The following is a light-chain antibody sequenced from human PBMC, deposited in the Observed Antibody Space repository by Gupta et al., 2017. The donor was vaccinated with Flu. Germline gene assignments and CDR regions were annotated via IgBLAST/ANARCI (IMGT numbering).Light chain of an antibody. CDR1: QKVSSTF. J-gene: IGKJ1*01. CDR3: QQSDSSPWT. V-gene: IGKV3-20*01. Sequence: TLSLSSVESATLTCRASQKVSSTFLAWYQQKPGQAPKLLIYGASSRATGIPDRFSGSGSRTDFTLTISRLEPEDVAVYYCQQSDSSPWTFGQGTKVEIK. CDR2: GAS.